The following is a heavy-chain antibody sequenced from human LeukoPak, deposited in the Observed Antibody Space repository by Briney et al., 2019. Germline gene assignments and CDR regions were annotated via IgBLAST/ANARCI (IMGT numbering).Heavy chain of an antibody. J-gene: IGHJ4*02. CDR2: IIPIFGTA. V-gene: IGHV1-69*05. CDR1: GYTFTSYY. Sequence: SVKVSCKASGYTFTSYYMHWVRQAPGQGLEWMGRIIPIFGTANYAQKFQGRVTITTDESTSTAYMELSSLRSEDTAVYYCARGSGSYPTNFDYWGQGTLVTVSS. CDR3: ARGSGSYPTNFDY. D-gene: IGHD1-26*01.